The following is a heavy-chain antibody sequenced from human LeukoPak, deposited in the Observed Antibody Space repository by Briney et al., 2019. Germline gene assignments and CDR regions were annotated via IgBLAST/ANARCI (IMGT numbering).Heavy chain of an antibody. Sequence: GGSLRLSCAASGFTFSNYGMNWVRQAPGKGLEWVSHIFGSGGAIYYADSVKGRFTISRDNAKNSLYLQVNSLRAEDTAVYYCARGGMVRGVTKNDYWGQGTLVTVSS. D-gene: IGHD3-10*01. V-gene: IGHV3-48*03. CDR3: ARGGMVRGVTKNDY. J-gene: IGHJ4*02. CDR1: GFTFSNYG. CDR2: IFGSGGAI.